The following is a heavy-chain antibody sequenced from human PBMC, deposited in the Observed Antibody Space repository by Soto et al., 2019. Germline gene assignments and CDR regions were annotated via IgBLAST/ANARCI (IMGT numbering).Heavy chain of an antibody. CDR3: ARGVGATMRFDY. J-gene: IGHJ4*02. D-gene: IGHD1-26*01. Sequence: QVQLQESGPGLVKPSETLSLTCTVSGGSISSYYWSWIRQPPGKGLEWIGYIYYSGSTNYNPSHKSRVTISVDTSKNQFSLKLSSVTSADTAVYYCARGVGATMRFDYWGQGSLGTVSS. V-gene: IGHV4-59*01. CDR2: IYYSGST. CDR1: GGSISSYY.